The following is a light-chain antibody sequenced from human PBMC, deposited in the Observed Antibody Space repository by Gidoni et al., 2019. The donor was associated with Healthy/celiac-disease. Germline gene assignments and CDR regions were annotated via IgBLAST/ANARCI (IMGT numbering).Light chain of an antibody. CDR2: DAS. CDR3: QQYDNLPET. J-gene: IGKJ4*01. V-gene: IGKV1-33*01. Sequence: DIHLTQSPSSLSASVGDRVAITCQASQDISNYLNWYQHKPGKAPKLLIYDASNLETVVPSRFSGSGSRKDFTVNSSSLQDEDIVTYYCQQYDNLPETFGGGTKVEIK. CDR1: QDISNY.